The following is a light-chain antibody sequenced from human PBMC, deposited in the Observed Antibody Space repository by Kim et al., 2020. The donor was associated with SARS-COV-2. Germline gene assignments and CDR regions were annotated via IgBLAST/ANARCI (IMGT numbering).Light chain of an antibody. CDR1: QSVSTN. CDR2: GAS. V-gene: IGKV3D-15*01. Sequence: EIMMTQSPATLSVSPGERATLSCWASQSVSTNFAWYHQKPGQAPRLLIYGASTRATGIPARFSGSGSGTEFTLTISSLQSEDFALYYCQQYYSWPLTFGGGTKADIK. J-gene: IGKJ4*01. CDR3: QQYYSWPLT.